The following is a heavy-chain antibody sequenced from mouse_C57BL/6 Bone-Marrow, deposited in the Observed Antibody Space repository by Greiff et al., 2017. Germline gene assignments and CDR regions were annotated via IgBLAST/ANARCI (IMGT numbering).Heavy chain of an antibody. CDR3: TRDNYDGPSYAMDY. CDR2: ISSGGDYI. CDR1: GFTFSSYA. V-gene: IGHV5-9-1*02. Sequence: EVKLVESGEGLVKPGGSLKLSCAASGFTFSSYAMSWVRQTPEKRLEWVAYISSGGDYIYYADTVKGRFTSSRANARNTLYLQMSSLKSEDTAMYYCTRDNYDGPSYAMDYWGQGTSVTVSS. D-gene: IGHD2-4*01. J-gene: IGHJ4*01.